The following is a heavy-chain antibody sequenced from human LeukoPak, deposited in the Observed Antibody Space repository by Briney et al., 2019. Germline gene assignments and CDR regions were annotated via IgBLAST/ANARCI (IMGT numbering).Heavy chain of an antibody. J-gene: IGHJ6*02. V-gene: IGHV3-7*01. D-gene: IGHD2-15*01. Sequence: GGSLRLSCAASGFTFSSYWMSWVRQPPGKGLEWVANIKQDGSEKYYVDSVKGLFTISRDNAKNSLYLQMNSLRAEDTAVYYCARDQGGPAATYYYYYGMDVWGQGTTVTVSS. CDR2: IKQDGSEK. CDR3: ARDQGGPAATYYYYYGMDV. CDR1: GFTFSSYW.